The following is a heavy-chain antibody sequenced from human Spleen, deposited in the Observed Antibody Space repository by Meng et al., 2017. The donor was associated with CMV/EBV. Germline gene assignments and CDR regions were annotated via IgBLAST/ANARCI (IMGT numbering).Heavy chain of an antibody. Sequence: LSLTCAASGFTFSSYWMSWVRQAPGKGLEWVANIKQDGSEKYYVDSVKGRFTISRDNAKNSLYLQMNSLRAEDTAVYYCARDTRSELAAAGDDAFDIWGQGTMVTVSS. CDR1: GFTFSSYW. CDR2: IKQDGSEK. CDR3: ARDTRSELAAAGDDAFDI. D-gene: IGHD6-13*01. J-gene: IGHJ3*02. V-gene: IGHV3-7*01.